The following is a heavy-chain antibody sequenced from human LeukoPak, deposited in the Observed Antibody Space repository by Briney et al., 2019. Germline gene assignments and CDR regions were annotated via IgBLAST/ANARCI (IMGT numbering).Heavy chain of an antibody. Sequence: PGGSLRLSCAASGITVSSNYMSWVRQAPGKGLEWVSVMYSDSRTYYADSVKGRFTISRKNSKNTLYLEMNSLRAEDTAVYYCARSNCNSCYLGVWYYFDYWGQGALVTVSS. J-gene: IGHJ4*02. CDR2: MYSDSRT. CDR3: ARSNCNSCYLGVWYYFDY. CDR1: GITVSSNY. V-gene: IGHV3-66*01. D-gene: IGHD1/OR15-1a*01.